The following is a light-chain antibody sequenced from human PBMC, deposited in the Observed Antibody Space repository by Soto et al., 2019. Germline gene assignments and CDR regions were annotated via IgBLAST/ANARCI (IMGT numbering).Light chain of an antibody. CDR2: ADG. CDR1: SSNIGAGYD. Sequence: QSVLTQPPSVSGAPGQRVTISCTGSSSNIGAGYDVHWYQQLPGTAPKLLLHADGQRPSGIPDRFSGSHSGTSASLAISRLQSEDEGHYYCASWDDDLNGPIFGGGTKLTVL. V-gene: IGLV1-40*01. J-gene: IGLJ2*01. CDR3: ASWDDDLNGPI.